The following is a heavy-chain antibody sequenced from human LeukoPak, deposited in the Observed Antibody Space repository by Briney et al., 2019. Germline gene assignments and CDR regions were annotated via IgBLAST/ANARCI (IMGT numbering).Heavy chain of an antibody. CDR1: GGSISDYY. D-gene: IGHD6-13*01. J-gene: IGHJ6*02. V-gene: IGHV4-4*07. Sequence: SETLSLTCTVSGGSISDYYWSWIRQPAGQGLEWIGRLYTSGTNYNPSLKSRIIMSLDTPKNQFFLKVSSVTAADTAVYYCARVGAGDSNWYSSYYGMDVGGPGTTVTVSS. CDR3: ARVGAGDSNWYSSYYGMDV. CDR2: LYTSGT.